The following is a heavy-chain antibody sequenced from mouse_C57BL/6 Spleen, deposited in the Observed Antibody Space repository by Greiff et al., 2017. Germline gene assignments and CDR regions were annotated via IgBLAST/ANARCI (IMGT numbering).Heavy chain of an antibody. Sequence: EVQVVESGGGLVQPGGSMKLSCVASGFTFSNYWMNWVRQSPETGLEWVAQIRLKSDNYATHYAESVKGRFTISRDDSKSSVYLQMNNLRAEDTGIYYCTVNYDFNWYFDVWGTGTTVTVSS. CDR2: IRLKSDNYAT. V-gene: IGHV6-3*01. CDR1: GFTFSNYW. J-gene: IGHJ1*03. D-gene: IGHD2-4*01. CDR3: TVNYDFNWYFDV.